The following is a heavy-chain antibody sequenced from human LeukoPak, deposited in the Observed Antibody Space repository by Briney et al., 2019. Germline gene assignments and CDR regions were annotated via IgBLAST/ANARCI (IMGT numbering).Heavy chain of an antibody. D-gene: IGHD3-9*01. CDR1: GYTFTSHF. Sequence: ASVKVSCKASGYTFTSHFMHWVRQAPGQGLEWMGIINPRGGSTSYTQKFQGRVTMTRDTSTSTVYMELSSLRSEDTAVYYCARDDILTGYPRYYLDYWGQGTLVTVSS. CDR2: INPRGGST. J-gene: IGHJ4*02. V-gene: IGHV1-46*01. CDR3: ARDDILTGYPRYYLDY.